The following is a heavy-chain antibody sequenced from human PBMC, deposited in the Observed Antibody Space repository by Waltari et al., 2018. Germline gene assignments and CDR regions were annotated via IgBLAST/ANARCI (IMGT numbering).Heavy chain of an antibody. V-gene: IGHV4-39*01. CDR2: IFYSGTT. Sequence: QLRESGPGLVTPSDTLSLRSSVSGAPRIRGSYSWALFRQPPGKGLEWIGSIFYSGTTYQTPSLKSRVAMSIDTSNNHFSLRMTSMTAADTAMYYCARHEDDVSTGHFTWFDSWGQGTLVIVSS. CDR1: GAPRIRGSYS. D-gene: IGHD3-9*01. J-gene: IGHJ5*01. CDR3: ARHEDDVSTGHFTWFDS.